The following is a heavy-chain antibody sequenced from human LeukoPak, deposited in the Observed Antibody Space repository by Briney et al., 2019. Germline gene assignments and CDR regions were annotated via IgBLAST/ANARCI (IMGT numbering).Heavy chain of an antibody. D-gene: IGHD4-23*01. J-gene: IGHJ4*02. Sequence: SETLSLTCAVYGGSFSGYYWSWIRQPPGKGLEWIGEINHSGSTNYNPSLKSRVTISVDTSKNQSSLKLSSVTAADTAVYYCARGGGNAFDYWAREPWSPSPQ. CDR1: GGSFSGYY. CDR3: ARGGGNAFDY. CDR2: INHSGST. V-gene: IGHV4-34*01.